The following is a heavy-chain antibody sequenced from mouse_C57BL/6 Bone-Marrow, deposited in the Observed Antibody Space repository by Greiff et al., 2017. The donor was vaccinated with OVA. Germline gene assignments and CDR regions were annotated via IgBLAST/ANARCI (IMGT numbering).Heavy chain of an antibody. J-gene: IGHJ4*01. CDR3: TTDYDGYYAMDY. V-gene: IGHV14-4*01. Sequence: EVQLVESGAELVRPGASVKLSCTASGFNIKDDYMHWVKQRPEQGLEWIGWIDPENGDTEYASKFQGKATITADTSSNTAYLQLSSLTSEDTAVYYCTTDYDGYYAMDYWGQGTSVTVSS. CDR2: IDPENGDT. CDR1: GFNIKDDY. D-gene: IGHD2-4*01.